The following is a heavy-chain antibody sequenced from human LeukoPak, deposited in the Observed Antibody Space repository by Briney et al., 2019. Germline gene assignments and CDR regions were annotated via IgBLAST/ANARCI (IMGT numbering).Heavy chain of an antibody. D-gene: IGHD2-2*01. Sequence: GGSLRLSCAASGFTFSSYAMSWVRQAPGTGLEWVSAISGSGGSTYYADSVKGRFTISRDNTKNTLYLQMNSLRAEDTAVYYCAKAASKIVVVPAAHFDYWGQGTLVTVSS. CDR2: ISGSGGST. J-gene: IGHJ4*02. CDR3: AKAASKIVVVPAAHFDY. V-gene: IGHV3-23*01. CDR1: GFTFSSYA.